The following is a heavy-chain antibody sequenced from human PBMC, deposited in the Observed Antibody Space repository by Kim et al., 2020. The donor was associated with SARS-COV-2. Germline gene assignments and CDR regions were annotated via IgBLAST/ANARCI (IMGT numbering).Heavy chain of an antibody. CDR3: SGERGGSSSSTAFYC. V-gene: IGHV4-34*01. CDR1: GGSFSDYY. CDR2: SNHSGNT. Sequence: SETLSLTCAVYGGSFSDYYWSWIRQRPGKGLEWMGESNHSGNTNYNSSLKSRVTISEDTANNQFSLKLRSGTAADTAVDFGSGERGGSSSSTAFYCWGPG. D-gene: IGHD6-6*01. J-gene: IGHJ4*02.